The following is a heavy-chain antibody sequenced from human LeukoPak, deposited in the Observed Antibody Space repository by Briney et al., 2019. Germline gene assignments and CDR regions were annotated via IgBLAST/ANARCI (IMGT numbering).Heavy chain of an antibody. CDR2: IYYSGST. J-gene: IGHJ3*02. D-gene: IGHD6-13*01. V-gene: IGHV4-59*11. CDR1: GGSISSHY. CDR3: ARDGIAAAFGAFDI. Sequence: SETLSLICTVSGGSISSHYWRWTRQPPGKGLEWIGYIYYSGSTNYNPSLKSRVTISVDTSKNQFSLKLSSVTAADTAVYYCARDGIAAAFGAFDIWGQGTMVTVSS.